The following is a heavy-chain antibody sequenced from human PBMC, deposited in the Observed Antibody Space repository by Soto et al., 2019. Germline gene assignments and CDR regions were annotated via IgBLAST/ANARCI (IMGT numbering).Heavy chain of an antibody. D-gene: IGHD6-13*01. V-gene: IGHV3-23*01. CDR2: ISGSGGST. CDR3: AKVSRTSGYSSSWYEAPFDY. CDR1: GFTFSSYA. Sequence: WSLRLSCAASGFTFSSYAMSWVRQAPGKGLEWVSAISGSGGSTYYADSVKGRFTISRDNSKNTLYLQMNSLRAEDTAVYYCAKVSRTSGYSSSWYEAPFDYWGQGTLVTVSS. J-gene: IGHJ4*02.